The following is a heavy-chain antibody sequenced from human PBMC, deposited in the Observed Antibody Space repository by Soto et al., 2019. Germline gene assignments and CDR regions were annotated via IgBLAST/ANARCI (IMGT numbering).Heavy chain of an antibody. CDR3: ARAPIVGATIGAFDI. V-gene: IGHV3-11*01. Sequence: GSLRLSCAASGFTFSDYYMSWIRQAPGKGLEWVSYISSSGSTIYYADSVKGRFTISRDNAKNSLYLQMNSLRAEDTAVYYCARAPIVGATIGAFDIWGQGTMVTVSS. D-gene: IGHD1-26*01. CDR2: ISSSGSTI. J-gene: IGHJ3*02. CDR1: GFTFSDYY.